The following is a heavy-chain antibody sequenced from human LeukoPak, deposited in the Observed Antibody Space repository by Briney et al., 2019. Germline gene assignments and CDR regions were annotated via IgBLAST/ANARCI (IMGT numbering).Heavy chain of an antibody. J-gene: IGHJ4*02. CDR3: AKGRGYSGYDFFDY. CDR2: ISASGGST. Sequence: HPGGSLRLSCAASGFTFSSYAMSWVRQAPGKGLEWVSAISASGGSTFYADSVKGRFTISRDNSKNTLYLQMNSLRAEDTALYYCAKGRGYSGYDFFDYWGQGTLVTVSS. CDR1: GFTFSSYA. D-gene: IGHD5-12*01. V-gene: IGHV3-23*01.